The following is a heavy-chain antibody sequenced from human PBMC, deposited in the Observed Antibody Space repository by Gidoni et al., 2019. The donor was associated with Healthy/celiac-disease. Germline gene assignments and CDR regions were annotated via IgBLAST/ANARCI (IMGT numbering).Heavy chain of an antibody. Sequence: QVQLQQWGAGLLKPSETLSLTCAVHGRSFSGYYWSWLRQPPGKGLEWIGEINHSGSTNYNPSLKSRVTISLDTSKNQFSLKLSSVTAADTAVYYCARGRPKTLYYYDSSGYSHYFDYWGQGTLVTVSS. CDR3: ARGRPKTLYYYDSSGYSHYFDY. J-gene: IGHJ4*02. D-gene: IGHD3-22*01. CDR2: INHSGST. V-gene: IGHV4-34*01. CDR1: GRSFSGYY.